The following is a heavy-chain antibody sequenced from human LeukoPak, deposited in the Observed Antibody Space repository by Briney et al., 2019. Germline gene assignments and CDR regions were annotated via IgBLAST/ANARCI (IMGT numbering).Heavy chain of an antibody. Sequence: GGSLRLSCEASGFTFSNYGMSWVRQAPGKGLEWVSAITASSSSTHDADSVQGRFTISRDNFKNTLYLQMNSLRPEDTAIYYCARAPERWYSYGSYTYHYMDVWGRGTTVTVSS. CDR1: GFTFSNYG. CDR3: ARAPERWYSYGSYTYHYMDV. V-gene: IGHV3-23*01. CDR2: ITASSSST. D-gene: IGHD3-10*01. J-gene: IGHJ6*03.